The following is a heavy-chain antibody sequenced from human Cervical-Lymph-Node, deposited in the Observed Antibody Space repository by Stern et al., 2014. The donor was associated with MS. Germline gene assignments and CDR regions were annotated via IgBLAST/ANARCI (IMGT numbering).Heavy chain of an antibody. Sequence: QVTLRESGPTLVKPTQTLTLTCTFSGFSLHTLGVGVGWIRQPPGKALEWLAVIYGDNDKRYSPSRKGSLTITKNTQKNQVVLPRTKAASGDTATYYDPHSLLRWGRLRPPPIASWGQGALVTVSS. CDR2: IYGDNDK. CDR3: PHSLLRWGRLRPPPIAS. D-gene: IGHD3-16*01. CDR1: GFSLHTLGVG. V-gene: IGHV2-5*02. J-gene: IGHJ5*02.